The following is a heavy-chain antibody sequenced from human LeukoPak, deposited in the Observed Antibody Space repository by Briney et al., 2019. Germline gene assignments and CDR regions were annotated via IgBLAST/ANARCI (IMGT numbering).Heavy chain of an antibody. J-gene: IGHJ5*02. V-gene: IGHV4-59*01. Sequence: PSEPLSLTGLVSSGSISNYYWNWIRHPPGRGLEGMGSIYYSGNTNYNPSLKSRVTISVDASKNQFSLKLNSVTTADSAVYYCARAIATAGTGWFDPWGQGTLVTVSS. CDR3: ARAIATAGTGWFDP. D-gene: IGHD6-13*01. CDR1: SGSISNYY. CDR2: IYYSGNT.